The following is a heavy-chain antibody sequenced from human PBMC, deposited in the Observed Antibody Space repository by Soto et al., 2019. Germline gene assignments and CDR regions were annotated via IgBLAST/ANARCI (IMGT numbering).Heavy chain of an antibody. D-gene: IGHD2-21*02. V-gene: IGHV4-31*03. J-gene: IGHJ4*02. CDR3: ARKNLIYCGRGCYSSPFDS. Sequence: QVRLQESGPGLVKPSQTLSLTCSVSGGSLTSDDHYWSWIRHHPGKGLEWIGYISHSGSTFYNPSLKSRVAMSVDTSRNQFSLEPTSLTAADTAVYFCARKNLIYCGRGCYSSPFDSWGQGTLVIVSS. CDR2: ISHSGST. CDR1: GGSLTSDDHY.